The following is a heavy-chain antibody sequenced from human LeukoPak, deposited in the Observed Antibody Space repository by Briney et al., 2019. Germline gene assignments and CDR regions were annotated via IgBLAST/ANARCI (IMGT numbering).Heavy chain of an antibody. J-gene: IGHJ5*02. Sequence: ASMKGSCKASGYTFTGYYMNWLRQAPGEEVDWIGWIKPNSGGTNYAQKFQGRVTMTRDTSISTAYMELSRLRSDDTAVYYCARALLDLEYQLLGWFDPWGQGTLVTVSS. CDR2: IKPNSGGT. CDR1: GYTFTGYY. D-gene: IGHD2-2*01. CDR3: ARALLDLEYQLLGWFDP. V-gene: IGHV1-2*02.